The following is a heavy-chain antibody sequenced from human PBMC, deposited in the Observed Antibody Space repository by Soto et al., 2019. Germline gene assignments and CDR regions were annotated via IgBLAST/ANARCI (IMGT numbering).Heavy chain of an antibody. D-gene: IGHD3-10*01. Sequence: ASVKVSCKASGNTFASYDINWVRQATGHGLEWMGWINPNSGNIGYAQKFQGRVTMTRDTAIRTAYMEVSRLRSDDTAVYYCARGRASGSYYLLDYWGQGTLVTLS. CDR2: INPNSGNI. CDR1: GNTFASYD. V-gene: IGHV1-8*01. J-gene: IGHJ4*02. CDR3: ARGRASGSYYLLDY.